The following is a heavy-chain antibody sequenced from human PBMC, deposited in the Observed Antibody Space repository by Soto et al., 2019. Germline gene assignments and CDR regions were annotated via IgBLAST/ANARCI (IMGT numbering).Heavy chain of an antibody. D-gene: IGHD6-13*01. CDR3: XXXXXAAGPFDY. J-gene: IGHJ4*02. CDR1: GYTFTSYG. CDR2: ISAYNGNT. V-gene: IGHV1-18*01. Sequence: QVQLVQSGAEVKKPGASVKVSCKASGYTFTSYGISWVRQAPGQGLEWMGWISAYNGNTNYAQKLQGRVTMTTDTXTXXXXXXXXXXXXXXTAVYXXXXXXXAAGPFDYWGQGTLVTVSS.